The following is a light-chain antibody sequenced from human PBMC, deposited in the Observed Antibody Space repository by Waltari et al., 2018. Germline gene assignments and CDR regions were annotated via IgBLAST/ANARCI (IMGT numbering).Light chain of an antibody. Sequence: DIQMTQSPSSLSASVGDRVTITCQASEDMTKYLNWYQHKPGRVPDLLIYDAYTLESVVPSRFRGSGSGRHFTLSITNLQPEDVATYYCQQYESHPLTFGGGTKVEIK. CDR3: QQYESHPLT. J-gene: IGKJ4*01. CDR2: DAY. CDR1: EDMTKY. V-gene: IGKV1-33*01.